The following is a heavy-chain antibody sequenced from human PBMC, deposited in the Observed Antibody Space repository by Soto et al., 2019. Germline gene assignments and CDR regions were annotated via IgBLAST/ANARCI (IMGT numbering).Heavy chain of an antibody. J-gene: IGHJ4*02. CDR1: GYTFTSYT. V-gene: IGHV1-3*01. CDR2: INAGNGRE. CDR3: ARGGGWVGEASFDS. Sequence: QVQLEQSGAEVKKPGASVKVSCKTSGYTFTSYTLHWVRQAPGQGLEWMGWINAGNGREKYSQRCQDRGGCPPPKPAPTATMKLRTLKSEDTARCFCARGGGWVGEASFDSWGQGTLVTVSS. D-gene: IGHD3-10*01.